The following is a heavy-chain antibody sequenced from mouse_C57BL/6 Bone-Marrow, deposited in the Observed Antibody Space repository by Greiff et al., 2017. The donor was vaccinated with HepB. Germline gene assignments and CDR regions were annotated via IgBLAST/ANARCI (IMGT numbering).Heavy chain of an antibody. Sequence: LQESGAELVRPGTSVKVSCKASGYAFTNYLIEWVKQRPGQGLEWIGVINPGSGGTNYNEKFKGKATLTADKSSSTAYMQLSSLTSEDSAVYFCARSATGKPAWFAYWGQGTLVTVSA. CDR2: INPGSGGT. CDR3: ARSATGKPAWFAY. V-gene: IGHV1-54*01. J-gene: IGHJ3*01. CDR1: GYAFTNYL. D-gene: IGHD1-1*01.